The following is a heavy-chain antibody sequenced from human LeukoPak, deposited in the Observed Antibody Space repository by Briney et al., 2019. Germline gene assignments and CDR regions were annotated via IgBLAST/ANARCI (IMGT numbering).Heavy chain of an antibody. CDR2: INPISGGS. V-gene: IGHV1-2*02. CDR1: GYSFTGYY. Sequence: ASVKVSCKASGYSFTGYYLHWVRQAPGRGFEWMGWINPISGGSNYAQNFQGRVTMTWDTSIRTAYMDLSSLRSDDTAVYFCATKKFYYFDFWSQGTLVTVSS. J-gene: IGHJ4*02. D-gene: IGHD1-7*01. CDR3: ATKKFYYFDF.